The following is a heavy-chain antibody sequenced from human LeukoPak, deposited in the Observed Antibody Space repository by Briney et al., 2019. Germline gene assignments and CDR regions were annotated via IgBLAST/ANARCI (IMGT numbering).Heavy chain of an antibody. CDR3: ARHNQYYYGSGSYYQNWFDP. CDR2: IYHSGST. Sequence: PSETLSLTCAVSGGSISSSNWWSWVRQPPGKGLEWIGEIYHSGSTNYNPSLKSRVTISVDKSKNQFSLKLSSVTAADTAVYYCARHNQYYYGSGSYYQNWFDPWGQGTLVTVSS. D-gene: IGHD3-10*01. CDR1: GGSISSSNW. J-gene: IGHJ5*02. V-gene: IGHV4-4*02.